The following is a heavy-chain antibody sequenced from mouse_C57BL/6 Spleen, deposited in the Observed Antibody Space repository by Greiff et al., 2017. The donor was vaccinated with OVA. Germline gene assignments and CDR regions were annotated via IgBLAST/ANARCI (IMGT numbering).Heavy chain of an antibody. CDR1: GYTFTSYW. D-gene: IGHD1-1*01. Sequence: VQLQQSGAELVKPGASVKLSCKASGYTFTSYWMQWVKQRPGQGLEWIGEIDPSDSYTNYNQKFKGKATLTVDTSSSTAYMQLSSLTSEDSAVYYCARERGITTNYWGQGTTLTVSS. CDR2: IDPSDSYT. J-gene: IGHJ2*01. V-gene: IGHV1-50*01. CDR3: ARERGITTNY.